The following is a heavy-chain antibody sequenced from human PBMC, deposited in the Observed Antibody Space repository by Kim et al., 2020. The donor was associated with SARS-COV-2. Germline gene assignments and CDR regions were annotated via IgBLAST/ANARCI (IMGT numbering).Heavy chain of an antibody. J-gene: IGHJ6*02. D-gene: IGHD2-21*02. CDR1: GFTFSGYW. Sequence: GGSLRLSCAASGFTFSGYWMHWVRQAPGKGLLCIARINGDGRTASYADSVKGRFTISRDNAKNTLYLEMNSLRAEDTAVYYCAREIAVVTIGMDVWGQGTTVTVSS. CDR3: AREIAVVTIGMDV. CDR2: INGDGRTA. V-gene: IGHV3-74*01.